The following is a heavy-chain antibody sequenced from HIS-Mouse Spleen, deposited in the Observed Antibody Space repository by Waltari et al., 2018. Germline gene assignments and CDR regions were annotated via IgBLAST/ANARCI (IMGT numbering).Heavy chain of an antibody. D-gene: IGHD6-13*01. CDR1: GDSISSSSYY. J-gene: IGHJ2*01. CDR2: IYYSGTT. Sequence: QLQLQESGPGLVKPSETLSLTCTVSGDSISSSSYYWGWIRQPPGKGLEWIGSIYYSGTTYYNPSRKSRVTISVDTSKNQVSLKLSSVTAADTAVYYCAREIPYSSSWYDWYFDLWGRGTLVTVSS. V-gene: IGHV4-39*07. CDR3: AREIPYSSSWYDWYFDL.